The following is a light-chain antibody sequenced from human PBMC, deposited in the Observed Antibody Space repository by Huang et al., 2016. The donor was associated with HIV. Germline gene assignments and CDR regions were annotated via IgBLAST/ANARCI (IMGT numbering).Light chain of an antibody. CDR3: QQYNNWRLS. CDR1: RSVSSN. CDR2: GSS. V-gene: IGKV3-15*01. J-gene: IGKJ4*01. Sequence: IVMTQSPATLSVSPGERVTVSCRANRSVSSNLSWYQQRPGQAPRLLIYGSSTRAPGIPARFSSSGSGTDFSLTISSLQSEDFALYYCQQYNNWRLSFGGGTRVDI.